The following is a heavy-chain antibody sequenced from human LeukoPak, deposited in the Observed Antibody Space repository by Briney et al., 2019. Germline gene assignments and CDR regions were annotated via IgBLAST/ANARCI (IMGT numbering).Heavy chain of an antibody. CDR3: ARGNTGVWYVDV. Sequence: GGSLRLSCAASRFTINNYSMNWVRQAPGKGLEWVSFISSSSGTIYYADSVKGRFTISRDNAKNSLYLQMNSLRAEDTAVYYCARGNTGVWYVDVWGKGTTVTVSS. V-gene: IGHV3-48*01. CDR2: ISSSSGTI. D-gene: IGHD4-23*01. CDR1: RFTINNYS. J-gene: IGHJ6*04.